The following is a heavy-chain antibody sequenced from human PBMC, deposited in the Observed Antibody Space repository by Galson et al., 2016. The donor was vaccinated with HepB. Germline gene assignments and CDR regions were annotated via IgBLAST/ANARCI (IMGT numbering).Heavy chain of an antibody. CDR3: ARLRTSKGFTPAQYFHH. CDR1: GGSIGSYY. Sequence: SETLSLTCTVSGGSIGSYYWSWIRQPPGKGLEWIGYIHYSGSTNYNPSLKSRVTVSVDTSKNQFSLKLSSVTAADTATYYCARLRTSKGFTPAQYFHHWGQGTLVTVSS. D-gene: IGHD2-2*01. CDR2: IHYSGST. V-gene: IGHV4-59*08. J-gene: IGHJ1*01.